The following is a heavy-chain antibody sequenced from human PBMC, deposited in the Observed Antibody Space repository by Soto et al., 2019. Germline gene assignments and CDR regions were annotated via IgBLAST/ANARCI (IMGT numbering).Heavy chain of an antibody. V-gene: IGHV3-21*01. J-gene: IGHJ6*02. D-gene: IGHD1-26*01. CDR3: ARSGRGYGLDV. CDR1: GFIFRSYT. CDR2: IRSTSRYI. Sequence: EVHLVESGGGLVKPGGSLRLSCAASGFIFRSYTMNWVRQAPGKGLEWVSSIRSTSRYIYYEDSVKGRFTISRDNAKNSLYLQMNSLSGEDTAVYPCARSGRGYGLDVWGQGTTVTVSS.